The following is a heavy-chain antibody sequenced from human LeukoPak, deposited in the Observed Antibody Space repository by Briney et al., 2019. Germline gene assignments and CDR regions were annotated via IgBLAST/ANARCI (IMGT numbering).Heavy chain of an antibody. V-gene: IGHV1-2*02. D-gene: IGHD1-26*01. CDR3: ARDLVGATYYFGY. Sequence: ASVKVSCKASGYTFTGYYMHWVRQAPGQGLEWMGWINPNSGGTNYAQKFQGRVTVTRDTSISTAYMELSRLRSDDTAVYYCARDLVGATYYFGYWGQGTLVTVSS. J-gene: IGHJ4*02. CDR2: INPNSGGT. CDR1: GYTFTGYY.